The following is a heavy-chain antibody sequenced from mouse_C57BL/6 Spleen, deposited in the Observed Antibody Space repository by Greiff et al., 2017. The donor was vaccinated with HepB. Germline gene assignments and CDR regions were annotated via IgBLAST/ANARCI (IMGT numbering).Heavy chain of an antibody. CDR1: GYAFSSSW. V-gene: IGHV1-82*01. Sequence: VQLQQSGPELVKPGASVKISCKASGYAFSSSWMNWVKQRPGKGLEWIGRIYPGDGDTNYNGKFKGKATLTADKSSSTAYMQLSSLTSEDSAVYFGARGNGYGGNYWGQGTTLTVSS. D-gene: IGHD2-2*01. CDR2: IYPGDGDT. CDR3: ARGNGYGGNY. J-gene: IGHJ2*01.